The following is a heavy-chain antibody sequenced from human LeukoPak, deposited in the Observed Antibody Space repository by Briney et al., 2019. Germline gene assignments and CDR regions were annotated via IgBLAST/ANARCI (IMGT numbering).Heavy chain of an antibody. V-gene: IGHV4-34*01. CDR2: INHSGST. J-gene: IGHJ4*02. CDR3: ARAFWLQGYFDY. D-gene: IGHD5-24*01. CDR1: GGSFSGYY. Sequence: SETLSLTCAVYGGSFSGYYWSWIRQPPGKGLEWIGEINHSGSTNYNPSLKSRVTISVDTSKNQFSLKLSSVTAADTAVYYCARAFWLQGYFDYWGQGTLVTVSS.